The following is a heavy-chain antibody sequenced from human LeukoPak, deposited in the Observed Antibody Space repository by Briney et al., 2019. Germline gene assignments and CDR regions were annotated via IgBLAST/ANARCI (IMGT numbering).Heavy chain of an antibody. J-gene: IGHJ5*02. D-gene: IGHD3-22*01. Sequence: PGGSLRLSCAASGFTVSSNYMSWVRQAPGKGLEWVSVSYSGGSSYYADSVKGRFTISRDNSKNTLYLQMNTLRAEDTAVYFCARDLGQYYDTSDNWFDPWGQGTLVTVSS. V-gene: IGHV3-53*01. CDR1: GFTVSSNY. CDR3: ARDLGQYYDTSDNWFDP. CDR2: SYSGGSS.